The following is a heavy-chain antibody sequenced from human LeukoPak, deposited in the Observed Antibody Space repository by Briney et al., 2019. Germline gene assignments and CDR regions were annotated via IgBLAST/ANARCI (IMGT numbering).Heavy chain of an antibody. J-gene: IGHJ6*03. CDR3: ARVDSTLTYYHYFFMDV. CDR1: GFTFSSYS. V-gene: IGHV3-21*01. Sequence: PGGSLRLSCAASGFTFSSYSMNWVRQAPGKGLEWVSSISSSSSYIYYADSVKGRFTISRDNAKNSLYLQMNSLRAEDTAVYYCARVDSTLTYYHYFFMDVWGKGTPVTVSS. D-gene: IGHD2-2*01. CDR2: ISSSSSYI.